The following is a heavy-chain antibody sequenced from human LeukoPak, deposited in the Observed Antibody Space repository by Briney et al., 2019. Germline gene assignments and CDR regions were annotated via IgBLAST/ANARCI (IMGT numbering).Heavy chain of an antibody. CDR2: IREDGSEK. V-gene: IGHV3-7*03. CDR3: AKAAFSFGLLLDY. J-gene: IGHJ4*02. Sequence: PGGSLRLSCAASGFTFRSFWMTWVRQAPGKGLEWVANIREDGSEKYYVDSVNGRFTISRDNAKNSLSLQMNSLRAEDTAVYYCAKAAFSFGLLLDYWGQGTLVTVSS. CDR1: GFTFRSFW. D-gene: IGHD3/OR15-3a*01.